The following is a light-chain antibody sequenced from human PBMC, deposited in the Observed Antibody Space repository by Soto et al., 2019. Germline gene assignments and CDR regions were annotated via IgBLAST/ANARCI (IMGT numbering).Light chain of an antibody. V-gene: IGKV3-20*01. Sequence: EIVLTQSPGTLSLSPGERATLSCRASQSVSSRYLAWYQQKPGQAPRLLIYGASSRATGIPDRFSVSGSGTEFTLTISGLQYEHSAVYYCQQYNKWTWTSGQGTKVDNK. CDR2: GAS. CDR1: QSVSSRY. J-gene: IGKJ1*01. CDR3: QQYNKWTWT.